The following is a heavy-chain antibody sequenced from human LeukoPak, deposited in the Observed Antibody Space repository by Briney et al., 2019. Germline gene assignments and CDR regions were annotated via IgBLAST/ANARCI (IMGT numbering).Heavy chain of an antibody. Sequence: GGSLRLSCAASGFTFSSYSMHWVRQAPGKGLEWVAVISYDGSNKYYADSVKGRFTISRDNSKNTLYLQMNSLRAEDTAVYYCARDPSRDGYSITLSDYWGQGTLVTVSS. CDR1: GFTFSSYS. D-gene: IGHD5-24*01. CDR3: ARDPSRDGYSITLSDY. V-gene: IGHV3-30*19. CDR2: ISYDGSNK. J-gene: IGHJ4*02.